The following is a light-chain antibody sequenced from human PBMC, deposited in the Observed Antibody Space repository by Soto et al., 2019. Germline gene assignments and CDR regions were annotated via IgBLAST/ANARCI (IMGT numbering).Light chain of an antibody. J-gene: IGKJ4*01. CDR1: QVINNY. V-gene: IGKV1-33*01. Sequence: DLQMTPYPSSLSASVGYRVTITCQTSQVINNYLNWYQQKPGQAPKLLIYDVSHLETGVPFRFRGSGFGQFFTLTISSLQPEDFATYYCQHYYNCPLPFGGGAKVDIK. CDR3: QHYYNCPLP. CDR2: DVS.